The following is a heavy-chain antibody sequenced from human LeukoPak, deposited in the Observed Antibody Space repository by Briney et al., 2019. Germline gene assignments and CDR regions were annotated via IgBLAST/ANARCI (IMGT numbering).Heavy chain of an antibody. D-gene: IGHD5-12*01. CDR2: INPNSGDT. CDR1: GYTLTGCY. CDR3: AKNPYEYYLDY. Sequence: ASVKVSCKASGYTLTGCYMHWLRQAPGQGLEWVGWINPNSGDTNYAQKFQGRVTMTRDTSISTAYMELSRLTSDDTAVYYCAKNPYEYYLDYWGQGTLVTVSS. V-gene: IGHV1-2*02. J-gene: IGHJ4*02.